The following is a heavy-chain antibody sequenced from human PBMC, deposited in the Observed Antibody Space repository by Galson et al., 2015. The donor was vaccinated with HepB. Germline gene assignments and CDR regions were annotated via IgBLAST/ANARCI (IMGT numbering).Heavy chain of an antibody. CDR3: ASGGDIVEGMDV. J-gene: IGHJ6*02. Sequence: SVKVSCKASGYTFTSYYMHCVRQAPGHGLEWMGIINPSGGSTSYAQKLQGRVTMTRDTSTSTVYMALSSLRSEDTAVYYCASGGDIVEGMDVWGQGTTVTVSS. D-gene: IGHD2-15*01. V-gene: IGHV1-46*04. CDR1: GYTFTSYY. CDR2: INPSGGST.